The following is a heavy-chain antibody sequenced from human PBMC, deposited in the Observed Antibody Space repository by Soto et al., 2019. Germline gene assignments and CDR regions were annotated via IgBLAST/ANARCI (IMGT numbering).Heavy chain of an antibody. CDR2: TYYRSKWYN. V-gene: IGHV6-1*01. D-gene: IGHD6-19*01. Sequence: PSQTLSLTCDISGDSVSSNSAAWNWIRQSPSRGLEWLGRTYYRSKWYNDYAVSVKSRITINPDTSKNQFSLQLNSVTPEDTAVYYCARVIDSSGWYSNAFDIWGQGTMVTVSS. CDR3: ARVIDSSGWYSNAFDI. J-gene: IGHJ3*02. CDR1: GDSVSSNSAA.